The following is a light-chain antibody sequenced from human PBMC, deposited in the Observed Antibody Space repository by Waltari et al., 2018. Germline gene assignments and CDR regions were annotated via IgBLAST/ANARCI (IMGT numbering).Light chain of an antibody. CDR1: SSDVGSYNL. J-gene: IGLJ3*02. CDR3: CSYAGSTTWV. CDR2: EDS. V-gene: IGLV2-23*01. Sequence: QSALTQSASLSGSPGQSITISCTGTSSDVGSYNLVSWYQQHPGKVPKLMIFEDSKRPVGVSNRFSGSKSGNTASLTISGLQAEDEADYYCCSYAGSTTWVFGGGTKLTVL.